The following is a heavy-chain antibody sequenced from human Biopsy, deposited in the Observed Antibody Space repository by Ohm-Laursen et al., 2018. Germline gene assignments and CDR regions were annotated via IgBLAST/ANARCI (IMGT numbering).Heavy chain of an antibody. Sequence: GSLRLSCTASGFTFSNYAMSWVRQAPGKGLEWVSGISGSGGRTYYAESMKGRFTIPRDNSKKTVYLQMKSLRAEDTAVYYCAKEVFSAVGTSGFDPWGQGTLVTVSS. CDR3: AKEVFSAVGTSGFDP. D-gene: IGHD1/OR15-1a*01. V-gene: IGHV3-23*01. J-gene: IGHJ5*02. CDR2: ISGSGGRT. CDR1: GFTFSNYA.